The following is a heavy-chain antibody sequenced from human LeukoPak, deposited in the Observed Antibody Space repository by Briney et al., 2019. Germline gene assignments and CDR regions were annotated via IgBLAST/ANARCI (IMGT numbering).Heavy chain of an antibody. D-gene: IGHD4-11*01. V-gene: IGHV4-34*01. CDR1: GGSFSGYY. CDR2: INHSGST. J-gene: IGHJ6*03. Sequence: PSETLSLTCAVYGGSFSGYYWSWIRQPPGKGLEWIGEINHSGSTNYNPSLKSRVTISVDTSKNQFSLKLSSVTAADTAVYYCARGGDSNYDWVSYYYYYMDVWGKGTTVTVSS. CDR3: ARGGDSNYDWVSYYYYYMDV.